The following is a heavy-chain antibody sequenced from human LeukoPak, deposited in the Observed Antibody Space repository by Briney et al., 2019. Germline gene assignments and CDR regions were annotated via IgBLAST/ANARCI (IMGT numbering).Heavy chain of an antibody. V-gene: IGHV1-2*02. CDR2: INPNSGGT. CDR3: ARACGYSYGTMAY. Sequence: ASVKVSCKASGCTFTGYYMHWVRQAPGQGLEWMGWINPNSGGTNYAQKFQGRVTMTRDTSISTAYMELSRLRSDDTAVYYCARACGYSYGTMAYWGQGTLVTVSS. J-gene: IGHJ4*02. D-gene: IGHD5-18*01. CDR1: GCTFTGYY.